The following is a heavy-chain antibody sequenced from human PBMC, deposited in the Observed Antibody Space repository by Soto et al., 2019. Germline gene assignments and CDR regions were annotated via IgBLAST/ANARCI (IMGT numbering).Heavy chain of an antibody. CDR2: IRSKTNSYAT. J-gene: IGHJ4*02. CDR1: GFTFSGSA. Sequence: PGESLKISCAASGFTFSGSAMHWVRQASGKGLEWVGRIRSKTNSYATAYAASVKGRFTISRDDSKNTAYLQMNSLKIEDTAVYYCTKSAYDTFVDYWGQGTLVTVSS. CDR3: TKSAYDTFVDY. V-gene: IGHV3-73*01. D-gene: IGHD3-16*01.